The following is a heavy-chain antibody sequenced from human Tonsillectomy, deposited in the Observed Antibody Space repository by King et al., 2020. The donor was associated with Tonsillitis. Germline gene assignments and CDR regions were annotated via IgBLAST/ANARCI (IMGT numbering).Heavy chain of an antibody. D-gene: IGHD2-2*01. CDR2: ISSSSTYI. Sequence: VQLVESGGGLVKPGGSLRLSCAASGFTFSSYSMNWVRQAPGKGLEWVSSISSSSTYIYYADSVKGRFTISRDNAKNSLYLQMNSLRAEDTAVYYCARAPSVVPDANDAFDIWGQGTMVTVSS. J-gene: IGHJ3*02. V-gene: IGHV3-21*01. CDR1: GFTFSSYS. CDR3: ARAPSVVPDANDAFDI.